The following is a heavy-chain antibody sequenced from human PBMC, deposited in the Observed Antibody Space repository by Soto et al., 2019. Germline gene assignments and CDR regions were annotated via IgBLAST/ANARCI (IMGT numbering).Heavy chain of an antibody. D-gene: IGHD2-15*01. V-gene: IGHV3-23*01. CDR3: AKRRGAGGHFDY. Sequence: GGSLRLSCAASGFTFSSYAMGWVRQGPGKGLEWVAVVSIGGSTHYADSVGGRFTISRDNSKNTLSLQMNSLTAEATAVYFCAKRRGAGGHFDYWGQGALVTVSS. J-gene: IGHJ4*02. CDR1: GFTFSSYA. CDR2: VSIGGST.